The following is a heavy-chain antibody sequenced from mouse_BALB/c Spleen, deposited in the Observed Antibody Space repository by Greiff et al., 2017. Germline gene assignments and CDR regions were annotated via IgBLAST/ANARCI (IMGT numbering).Heavy chain of an antibody. V-gene: IGHV5-6*01. CDR2: ISSGGSYT. CDR1: GFTFSSYG. Sequence: EVKLVESGGDLVKPGGSLKLSCAASGFTFSSYGMSWVRQTPDKRLEWVATISSGGSYTYYPDSVKGRFTISRDNARNILYLQMSSLRSEDTAMYYCAREDYGSRKAMDYWGQGTSVTVSS. CDR3: AREDYGSRKAMDY. J-gene: IGHJ4*01. D-gene: IGHD1-1*01.